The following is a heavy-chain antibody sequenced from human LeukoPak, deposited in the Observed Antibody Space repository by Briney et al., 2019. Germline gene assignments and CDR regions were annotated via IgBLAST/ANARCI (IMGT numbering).Heavy chain of an antibody. V-gene: IGHV1-2*02. CDR2: INPNSGGT. D-gene: IGHD2-2*01. J-gene: IGHJ6*02. CDR3: AKTALGYCSSTSCYGGMDV. Sequence: ASVKVSCKASRYTFTGYYMHWLRQAPGQGLEWMGWINPNSGGTNYAQKFQGRVTMTRDTSISTAYMELSRLRSDDTAVYYCAKTALGYCSSTSCYGGMDVWGQGTTVTVSS. CDR1: RYTFTGYY.